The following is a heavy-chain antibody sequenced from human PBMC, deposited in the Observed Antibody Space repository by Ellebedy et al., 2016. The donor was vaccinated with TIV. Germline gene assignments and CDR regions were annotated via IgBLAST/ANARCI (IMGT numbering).Heavy chain of an antibody. CDR2: INHSGST. J-gene: IGHJ4*02. Sequence: MPSETLSLTCAVYGGSFSGYYWSGIRQPPGKGLEWIGEINHSGSTNYNPSLKSRVTMSVDTSKNQFSLKVSSVTAADTAVYYCARHPLEWLVGPMYFDYWGQGTLVTVSS. CDR1: GGSFSGYY. V-gene: IGHV4-34*01. CDR3: ARHPLEWLVGPMYFDY. D-gene: IGHD6-19*01.